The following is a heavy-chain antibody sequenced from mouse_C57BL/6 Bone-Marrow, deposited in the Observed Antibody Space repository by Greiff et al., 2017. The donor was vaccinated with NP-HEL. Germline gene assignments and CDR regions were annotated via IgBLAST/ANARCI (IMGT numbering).Heavy chain of an antibody. Sequence: VKLQQPGAELVMPGASVKLSCKASGYTFTSYWMHWVKQRPGQGLEWIGEIDPSDSYTNYNQKFKGKSTLTVDKSSSTAYMQLSSLTSEDSAVYYCARDYYGSSNWYFDVWGTGTTVTVSS. CDR2: IDPSDSYT. CDR3: ARDYYGSSNWYFDV. D-gene: IGHD1-1*01. V-gene: IGHV1-69*01. CDR1: GYTFTSYW. J-gene: IGHJ1*03.